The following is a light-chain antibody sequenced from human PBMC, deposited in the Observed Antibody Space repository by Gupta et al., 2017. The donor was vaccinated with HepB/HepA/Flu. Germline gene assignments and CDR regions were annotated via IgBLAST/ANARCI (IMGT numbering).Light chain of an antibody. CDR2: ATS. CDR1: QSITNY. V-gene: IGKV1-39*01. J-gene: IGKJ2*01. Sequence: DFQMTQSLSSQSASVGDRVNITSRASQSITNYLKWYQQRPGKAPKVLFYATSTSQGVVPARFTGSSSGTFFTLTISSLQPEDFVTYYCQQSYRNTYTFGQGTKLEIK. CDR3: QQSYRNTYT.